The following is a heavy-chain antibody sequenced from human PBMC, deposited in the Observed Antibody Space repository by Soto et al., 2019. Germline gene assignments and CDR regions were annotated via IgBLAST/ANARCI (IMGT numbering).Heavy chain of an antibody. CDR2: TYYRSRWYN. Sequence: SQTLSLTCAISGDSVSSNSAAWNWIRLSPSRGLEWLARTYYRSRWYNDYAVSVRSRITVNPDTSKNQFSLQLTSVTPEDTAVYYCARASGYYYYYMDVWGKGTTVTVS. CDR1: GDSVSSNSAA. CDR3: ARASGYYYYYMDV. J-gene: IGHJ6*03. V-gene: IGHV6-1*01.